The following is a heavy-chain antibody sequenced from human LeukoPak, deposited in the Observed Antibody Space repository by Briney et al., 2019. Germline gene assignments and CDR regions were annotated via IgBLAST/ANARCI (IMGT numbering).Heavy chain of an antibody. D-gene: IGHD3-16*01. CDR1: GFTFSRYG. CDR3: AKESGYDYVWGPLYSMDV. J-gene: IGHJ6*04. Sequence: GRSRRLACAASGFTFSRYGMHWVRQAPSKGLEWVAVIWYDGSKKYYADSVKGRFTISRDNSKNTLYLQINSLRAEDTAVYYCAKESGYDYVWGPLYSMDVWGKGTTVTVSS. CDR2: IWYDGSKK. V-gene: IGHV3-33*06.